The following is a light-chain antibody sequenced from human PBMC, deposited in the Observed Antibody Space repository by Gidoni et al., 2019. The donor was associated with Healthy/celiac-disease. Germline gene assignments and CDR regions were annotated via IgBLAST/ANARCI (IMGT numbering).Light chain of an antibody. CDR2: GAS. CDR1: QSVSSSY. V-gene: IGKV3-20*01. J-gene: IGKJ4*01. CDR3: QQYGSSPLT. Sequence: EIGWRQSTRTLSLSPGERATLSCRASQSVSSSYLAWYQQKPGQAPRLLIYGASSMATGIPSRFSGSGSGTDFTLTISSLEPEDFAVYYCQQYGSSPLTFGGGTKVEIK.